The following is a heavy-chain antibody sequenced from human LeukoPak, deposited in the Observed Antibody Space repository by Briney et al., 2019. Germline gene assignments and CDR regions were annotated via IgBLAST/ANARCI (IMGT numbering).Heavy chain of an antibody. CDR2: ISGSGGST. V-gene: IGHV3-23*01. Sequence: GGSLRLSCAASGFTFSSYAMSWVRQAPGKGLEWVSAISGSGGSTYYADSVRGRFTISRDNSKNTLYLLMSSLRAEDTAVYYCATSGWWGYFDYWGQGTLVTVSS. D-gene: IGHD6-19*01. CDR3: ATSGWWGYFDY. CDR1: GFTFSSYA. J-gene: IGHJ4*02.